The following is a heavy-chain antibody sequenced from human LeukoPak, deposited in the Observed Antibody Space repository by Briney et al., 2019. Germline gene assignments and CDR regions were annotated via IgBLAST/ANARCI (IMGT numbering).Heavy chain of an antibody. CDR1: GFPFNSYS. D-gene: IGHD1-26*01. Sequence: GGSLSLSCAASGFPFNSYSMNWVRQAPGKGLEWVAFIRYDGSNRYYTDSVKGRFTISRDNSKNTLYLQMNSLRAEDTAVYYCAKGRGWEASYYYYYMDVWGKGTTVTISS. V-gene: IGHV3-30*02. J-gene: IGHJ6*03. CDR2: IRYDGSNR. CDR3: AKGRGWEASYYYYYMDV.